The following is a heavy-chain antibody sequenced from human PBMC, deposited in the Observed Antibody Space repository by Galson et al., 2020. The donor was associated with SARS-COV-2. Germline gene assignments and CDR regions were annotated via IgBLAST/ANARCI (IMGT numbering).Heavy chain of an antibody. CDR1: GGSISSYY. Sequence: SETLSLTCTVSGGSISSYYWSWIRQPPGKGLEWIGYIYYSGSPNYNPSLKSRVTISVDTSKNQFSLKLSSVTAADTAVYYCARTRELRYFDWAYYYYGMDVWGQGTTVTVSS. J-gene: IGHJ6*02. CDR3: ARTRELRYFDWAYYYYGMDV. CDR2: IYYSGSP. D-gene: IGHD3-9*01. V-gene: IGHV4-59*01.